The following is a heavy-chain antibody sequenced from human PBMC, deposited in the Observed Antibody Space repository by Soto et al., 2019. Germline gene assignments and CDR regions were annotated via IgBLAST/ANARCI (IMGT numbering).Heavy chain of an antibody. CDR3: ARGSVYCSGGSCYEIFDP. CDR2: IDPSDSYT. J-gene: IGHJ5*02. CDR1: GYYFTSYW. D-gene: IGHD2-15*01. Sequence: PGESLKISCKGSGYYFTSYWITWVRQMPGKGLEWMGRIDPSDSYTSYSPSFQGHVTISADKSITTAYLQWSSLTASDTAMYYCARGSVYCSGGSCYEIFDPWCQGLLVT. V-gene: IGHV5-10-1*01.